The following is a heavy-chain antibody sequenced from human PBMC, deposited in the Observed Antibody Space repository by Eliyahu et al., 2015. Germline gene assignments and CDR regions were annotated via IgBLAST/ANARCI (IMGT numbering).Heavy chain of an antibody. CDR2: ISGGGGST. V-gene: IGHV3-23*04. CDR3: AKRNNWNLVEY. Sequence: EVQLVESGGGLVQPGGSLRLSCAASGFTFSNYAMGWVRQAPGKGLEWVSAISGGGGSTYYADSVKGRFTISRDNSKNTLYLQMNNLRAEDTAVYYCAKRNNWNLVEYWGQGTLVTVSS. CDR1: GFTFSNYA. D-gene: IGHD1-20*01. J-gene: IGHJ4*02.